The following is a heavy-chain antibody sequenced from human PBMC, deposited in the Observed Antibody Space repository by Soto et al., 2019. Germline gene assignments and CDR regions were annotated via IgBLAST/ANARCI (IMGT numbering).Heavy chain of an antibody. D-gene: IGHD1-26*01. CDR1: GYTFTSYG. CDR3: ARIVGATLYWFDP. Sequence: ASVKVSCKASGYTFTSYGISWVRQAPGQGLEWMGWISTYNGNTKYARKLQGRVTMTTDTSTSTAYMELRSLRSDDTAVYYCARIVGATLYWFDPWGQGTLVTVSS. J-gene: IGHJ5*02. CDR2: ISTYNGNT. V-gene: IGHV1-18*01.